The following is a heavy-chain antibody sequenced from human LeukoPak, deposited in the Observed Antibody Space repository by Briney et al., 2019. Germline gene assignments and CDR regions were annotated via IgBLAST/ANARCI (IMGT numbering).Heavy chain of an antibody. J-gene: IGHJ4*02. V-gene: IGHV3-30-3*01. CDR2: ISYDGSNK. D-gene: IGHD3-16*01. Sequence: GGSLRLSCAASGFTFSSYAMHWVRQAPVKGLEWVAVISYDGSNKYYADSVKGRFTISRDNSKNTLYLQMNSLRAEDTAVYYCARVLGELDYWGQGTLVTVSS. CDR1: GFTFSSYA. CDR3: ARVLGELDY.